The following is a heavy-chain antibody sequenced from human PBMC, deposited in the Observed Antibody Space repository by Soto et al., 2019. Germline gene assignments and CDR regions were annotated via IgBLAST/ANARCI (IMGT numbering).Heavy chain of an antibody. V-gene: IGHV4-31*03. CDR2: INYNGST. D-gene: IGHD3-10*01. Sequence: SETLSLTCTVSGGSISSGGYYWSWIRQHPGQGLEWIGYINYNGSTYYNPSLKSRLTISVDTSKNQSSLKLSSLTAADTAVYFCARGIGLLWFAEFQRFDPWGRGTLVTVSS. CDR3: ARGIGLLWFAEFQRFDP. CDR1: GGSISSGGYY. J-gene: IGHJ5*02.